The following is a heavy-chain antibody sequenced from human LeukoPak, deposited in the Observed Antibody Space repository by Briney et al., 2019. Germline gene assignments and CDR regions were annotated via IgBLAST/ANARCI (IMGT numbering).Heavy chain of an antibody. D-gene: IGHD3-10*01. V-gene: IGHV3-53*01. CDR2: LYSGADT. J-gene: IGHJ2*01. Sequence: PGGSLTLSCEASGFSVCTKYMNWVRQAPGKGLEWLSILYSGADTYYADSATGRFTISRDSSKNTLFLHMDVLRTDDTAIYYCARVGDHYHWYFDLWGRGTRVSVSS. CDR1: GFSVCTKY. CDR3: ARVGDHYHWYFDL.